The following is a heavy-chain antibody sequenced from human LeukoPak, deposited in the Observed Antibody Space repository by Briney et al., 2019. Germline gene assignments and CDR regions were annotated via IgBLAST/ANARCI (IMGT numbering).Heavy chain of an antibody. J-gene: IGHJ5*02. D-gene: IGHD2-2*01. CDR3: ARDGPIVVVPAAPLYP. CDR1: GGTFSSYA. V-gene: IGHV1-69*06. CDR2: IIPIFGTA. Sequence: SVTVSCKASGGTFSSYAISWVRQAPGQGLEWMGGIIPIFGTANYAQKFQGRVTITADKSTSTAYMELSSLRSEDTAVYYCARDGPIVVVPAAPLYPWGQGTLVTVSS.